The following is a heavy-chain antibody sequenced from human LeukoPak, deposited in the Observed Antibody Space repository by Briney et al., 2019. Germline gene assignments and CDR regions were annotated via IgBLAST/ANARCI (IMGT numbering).Heavy chain of an antibody. J-gene: IGHJ2*01. CDR2: INSDGSTT. Sequence: AGGSLRLSCEASGLTFSSYWMHWVRQAPGKGLVWVSRINSDGSTTTYADSAKGRFTISRDNAKKSLFLQVNSLRDEDTAVYYCARMGSSGYYSTRYFDLWGRGTLVTVSS. D-gene: IGHD3-22*01. V-gene: IGHV3-74*01. CDR1: GLTFSSYW. CDR3: ARMGSSGYYSTRYFDL.